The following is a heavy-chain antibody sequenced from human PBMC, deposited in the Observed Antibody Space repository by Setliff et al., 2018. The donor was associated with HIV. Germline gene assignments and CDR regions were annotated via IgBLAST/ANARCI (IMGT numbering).Heavy chain of an antibody. J-gene: IGHJ6*02. CDR3: ATRPVAGNVWKAHYYGMDV. V-gene: IGHV1-69*13. Sequence: SVKVSCKAFGGTFSSYAFSWVREAPGQGLEWMGGIIPFFHSQNYAQRFQGRLTITADEFTTTAYMELGSLTPEDTAIYFCATRPVAGNVWKAHYYGMDVCGQGTTVTVSS. CDR2: IIPFFHSQ. D-gene: IGHD6-19*01. CDR1: GGTFSSYA.